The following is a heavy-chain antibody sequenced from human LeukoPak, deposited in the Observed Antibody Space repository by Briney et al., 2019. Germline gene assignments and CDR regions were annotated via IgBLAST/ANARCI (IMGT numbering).Heavy chain of an antibody. J-gene: IGHJ3*02. Sequence: PSETLSLTCTVSGGSISSYYWSWIRQPAGKGLEWIGRIYTSGNTNYSPSLKSRVTMSVDTSKNQFFLKLSSVTAADTAVYYCARERSGSEIFARSFDIWGQGTMVTVSS. V-gene: IGHV4-4*07. CDR1: GGSISSYY. CDR3: ARERSGSEIFARSFDI. D-gene: IGHD3-3*01. CDR2: IYTSGNT.